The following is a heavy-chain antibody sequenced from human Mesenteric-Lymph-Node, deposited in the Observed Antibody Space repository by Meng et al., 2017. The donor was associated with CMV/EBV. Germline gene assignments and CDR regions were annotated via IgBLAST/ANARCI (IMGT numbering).Heavy chain of an antibody. CDR2: INSDGSST. J-gene: IGHJ4*02. Sequence: GGSLRLSCAASGFTFSSYWMHWVRQAPGKGLVWVSRINSDGSSTSYADSVKGRFTISRDNAKNTLYLQMSSLRADDTAVYYCARHMCSRDCGSRTEIDYWGQGTLVTVSS. CDR3: ARHMCSRDCGSRTEIDY. V-gene: IGHV3-74*01. CDR1: GFTFSSYW. D-gene: IGHD2-21*02.